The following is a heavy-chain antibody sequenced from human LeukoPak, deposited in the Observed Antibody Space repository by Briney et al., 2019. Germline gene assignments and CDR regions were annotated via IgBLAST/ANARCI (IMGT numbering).Heavy chain of an antibody. CDR1: GFTFSSYS. Sequence: PGGSLRLSCAASGFTFSSYSMNWVRQAPGKGLEWVSSISSSSSYIYYADSVKGRFTISRDNAKNSLYLQMNSLRAEDTAVYYRAKEHSSSWYLRILAGYYCMDVWGKGTTVTVSS. J-gene: IGHJ6*03. CDR3: AKEHSSSWYLRILAGYYCMDV. CDR2: ISSSSSYI. V-gene: IGHV3-21*01. D-gene: IGHD6-13*01.